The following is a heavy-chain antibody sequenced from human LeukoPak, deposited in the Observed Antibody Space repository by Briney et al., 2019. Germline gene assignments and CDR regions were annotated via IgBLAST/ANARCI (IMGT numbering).Heavy chain of an antibody. CDR3: ARKDAGPSSFDY. V-gene: IGHV1-2*02. CDR1: GYTFTVYY. Sequence: ASVNVSCKASGYTFTVYYIHWVRQAPGQGLVWMGWVNSDSGATNYEQKFQGRVTMTRDTSINTVYLELSSLTSDDTAIYYCARKDAGPSSFDYWGQGSLVTVSS. J-gene: IGHJ4*02. CDR2: VNSDSGAT.